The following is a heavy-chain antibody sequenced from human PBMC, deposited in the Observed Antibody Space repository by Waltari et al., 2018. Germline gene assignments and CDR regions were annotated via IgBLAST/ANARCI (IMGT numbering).Heavy chain of an antibody. V-gene: IGHV4-38-2*01. J-gene: IGHJ4*02. D-gene: IGHD5-18*01. Sequence: QVQLQESGPGLVKPSETLSLTCAVSGYSISSGYYWGWIRQPPGKGLEWIGSIYHSGSTYYNPSLKSRVTISVDTSKNQFSLKLSSVTAADTAVYYCARGEQLLYYFDYWGQGTLVTVSS. CDR3: ARGEQLLYYFDY. CDR2: IYHSGST. CDR1: GYSISSGYY.